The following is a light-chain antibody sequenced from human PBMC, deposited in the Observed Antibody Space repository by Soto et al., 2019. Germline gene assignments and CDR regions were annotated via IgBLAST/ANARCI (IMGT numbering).Light chain of an antibody. J-gene: IGKJ1*01. CDR3: QQYGSLSWT. V-gene: IGKV3-20*01. CDR1: QSVGSNY. CDR2: GAS. Sequence: IMLSLSARTVSLSPGARASLSCRASQSVGSNYLAWYQQKPGQAPRILIFGASGRATGIPDRFSGSGSGTDFTLTISRLEPEDFAVYYCQQYGSLSWTFGQGTKVDI.